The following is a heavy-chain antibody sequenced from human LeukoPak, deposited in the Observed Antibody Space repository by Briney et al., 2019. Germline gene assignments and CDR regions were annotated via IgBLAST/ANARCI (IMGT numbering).Heavy chain of an antibody. CDR3: ARGDYYDSSGYPDY. CDR2: IYYSGST. D-gene: IGHD3-22*01. Sequence: PSETLSLTCTASGGSISSYYWSWIRQPPGKGLEWIGYIYYSGSTNYNPSLKSRVTISVDTSKNQFSLKLSSVTAADTAVYYCARGDYYDSSGYPDYWGQGTLVTVSS. CDR1: GGSISSYY. V-gene: IGHV4-59*01. J-gene: IGHJ4*02.